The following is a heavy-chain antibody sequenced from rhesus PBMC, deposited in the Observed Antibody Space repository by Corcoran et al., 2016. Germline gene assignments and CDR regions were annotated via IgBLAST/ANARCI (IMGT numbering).Heavy chain of an antibody. CDR3: ARYGSSVDYFDY. CDR1: GFSLSTSGMG. Sequence: QVTLKESGPALVKPTQTLTLTCTFSGFSLSTSGMGVGWIRQPPGKALEWLASIYWDVDKYYNTSLKSRLTISKDTSKNQVVLTMTNMDPVDTATYYCARYGSSVDYFDYWGQGVLVTVSS. CDR2: IYWDVDK. V-gene: IGHV2S1*01. D-gene: IGHD4-29*01. J-gene: IGHJ4*01.